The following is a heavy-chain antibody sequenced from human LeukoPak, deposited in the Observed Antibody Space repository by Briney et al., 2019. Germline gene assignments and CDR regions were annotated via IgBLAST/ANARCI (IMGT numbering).Heavy chain of an antibody. D-gene: IGHD6-13*01. CDR3: VLSLPNIAAVQNFDY. V-gene: IGHV4-61*02. CDR2: IYTSGST. J-gene: IGHJ4*02. Sequence: SQTLSLTCTVSGGSISSGSYYWSWIRQPAGKGLEWIGRIYTSGSTNYNPSLKSRVTISVDTSKNQFSLKLSSVTAADTAVYYCVLSLPNIAAVQNFDYWGQGTLVTVSS. CDR1: GGSISSGSYY.